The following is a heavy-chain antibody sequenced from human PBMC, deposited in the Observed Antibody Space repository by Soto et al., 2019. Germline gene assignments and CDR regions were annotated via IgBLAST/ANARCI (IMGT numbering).Heavy chain of an antibody. Sequence: PGGSLRLSCAASGFTFISYAMNWVRQAPGKGLQWVSAISGGGDATFYADSVKGRFTISRDNSRNTVTLQMNSLGADDTAVYYCARDLESADIDPWGQEALLTVSS. J-gene: IGHJ5*02. CDR2: ISGGGDAT. CDR3: ARDLESADIDP. V-gene: IGHV3-23*01. D-gene: IGHD6-13*01. CDR1: GFTFISYA.